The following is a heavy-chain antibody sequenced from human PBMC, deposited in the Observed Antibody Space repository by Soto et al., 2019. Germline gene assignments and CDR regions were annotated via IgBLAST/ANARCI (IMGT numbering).Heavy chain of an antibody. V-gene: IGHV4-59*01. Sequence: SETLSLTCTVSGGSISSYYWSWIRQPPGKGLEWIGYIYYSGSTNYNPSLKSRVTISVDTSKNQFSLKLSSVTAADTAVYYCARGGPPRRSGYFRTYYYYYYMDVWGQGTTVTVSS. CDR2: IYYSGST. CDR3: ARGGPPRRSGYFRTYYYYYYMDV. J-gene: IGHJ6*03. D-gene: IGHD3-3*01. CDR1: GGSISSYY.